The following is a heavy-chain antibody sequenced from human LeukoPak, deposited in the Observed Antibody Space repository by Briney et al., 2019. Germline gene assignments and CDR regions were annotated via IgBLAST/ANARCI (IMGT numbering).Heavy chain of an antibody. CDR1: GITLSNYG. Sequence: GGSLRLSCAVSGITLSNYGMSWVRQAPGKGLEWVAGISDSGGRTNYADSVKGRFTISRDNAKNSLYLQMNSLRAEDTAVYYCARDQGTIDYWGQGTLVTVSS. D-gene: IGHD1-14*01. CDR3: ARDQGTIDY. CDR2: ISDSGGRT. V-gene: IGHV3-23*01. J-gene: IGHJ4*02.